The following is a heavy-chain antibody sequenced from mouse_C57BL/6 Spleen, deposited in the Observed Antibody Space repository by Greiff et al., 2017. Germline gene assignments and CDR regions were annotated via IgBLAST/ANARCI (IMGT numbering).Heavy chain of an antibody. CDR2: IYPGDGDT. CDR3: ARRAITTVVAHFDY. D-gene: IGHD1-1*01. CDR1: GYAFSSYW. V-gene: IGHV1-80*01. Sequence: VKLLESGAELVKPGASVKISCKASGYAFSSYWMNWVKQRPGKGLEWIGQIYPGDGDTNYNGKFKGKATLTADKSSSTAYMQLSSLTSEDSAVYFCARRAITTVVAHFDYWGQGTTLTVSS. J-gene: IGHJ2*01.